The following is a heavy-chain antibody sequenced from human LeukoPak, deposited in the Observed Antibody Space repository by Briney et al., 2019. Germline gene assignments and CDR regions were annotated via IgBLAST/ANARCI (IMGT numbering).Heavy chain of an antibody. CDR2: SSAYNGNT. CDR3: ARVPFDEVDGSGSSPSNWFDP. J-gene: IGHJ5*02. V-gene: IGHV1-18*01. CDR1: GYTFTSYG. D-gene: IGHD3-10*01. Sequence: ASVKVSCKASGYTFTSYGISWVRQAPGQGLEWMGWSSAYNGNTNYAQKLQGRVTMTTDTSTSTAYMELRSLRSDDTAVYYCARVPFDEVDGSGSSPSNWFDPWGQGTLVTVSS.